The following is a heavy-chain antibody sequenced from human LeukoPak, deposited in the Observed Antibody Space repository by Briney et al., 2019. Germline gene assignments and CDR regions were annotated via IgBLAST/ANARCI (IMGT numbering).Heavy chain of an antibody. CDR1: GFTFSSYA. V-gene: IGHV3-30-3*01. CDR2: ISYDGSNK. D-gene: IGHD3-10*01. J-gene: IGHJ4*02. Sequence: AGGSLRLSCTASGFTFSSYAMHWVRQAPGKGLEWVAVISYDGSNKYYADSVKGRFTISRDNSKNTLYLQMNSLRAEDTAVYYCARDLDGSGSLGYWGQGTLVTVSS. CDR3: ARDLDGSGSLGY.